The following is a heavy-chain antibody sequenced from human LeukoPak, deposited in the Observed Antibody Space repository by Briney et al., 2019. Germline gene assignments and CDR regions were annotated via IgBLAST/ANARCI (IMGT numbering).Heavy chain of an antibody. Sequence: ASVKVSCKASGYTFTGYFMHWVRQAPGQGLEWMGWINPSSGGTNYAQKFQGRVTMTRDTSISTAYMELSRLRSDDTAVYHCARAFYYGSVSHSIDYWGQGTLVTVSS. D-gene: IGHD3-10*01. V-gene: IGHV1-2*02. CDR3: ARAFYYGSVSHSIDY. J-gene: IGHJ4*02. CDR2: INPSSGGT. CDR1: GYTFTGYF.